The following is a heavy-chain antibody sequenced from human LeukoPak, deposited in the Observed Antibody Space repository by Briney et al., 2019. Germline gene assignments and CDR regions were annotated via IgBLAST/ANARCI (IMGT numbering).Heavy chain of an antibody. CDR1: GYTFTSYG. V-gene: IGHV1-69*04. J-gene: IGHJ3*02. CDR3: ARFGVGDAFDI. CDR2: IIPILGIA. Sequence: SVKVSCKASGYTFTSYGISWVRQAPGQGLEWMGRIIPILGIANYAQKFQGRVTITADKSTSTAYMELSSLRSEDTAVYYCARFGVGDAFDIWGQGTMVTVSS. D-gene: IGHD3-3*01.